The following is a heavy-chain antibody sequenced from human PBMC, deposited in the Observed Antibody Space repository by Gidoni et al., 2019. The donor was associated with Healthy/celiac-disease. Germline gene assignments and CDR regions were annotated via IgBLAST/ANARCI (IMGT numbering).Heavy chain of an antibody. J-gene: IGHJ4*02. CDR3: ARGRNYYDSSGYYEYYFDY. CDR2: INHSGST. CDR1: GGSFSGYY. V-gene: IGHV4-34*01. D-gene: IGHD3-22*01. Sequence: QVQLQQWGAGLLKPSETLSLTCAVYGGSFSGYYWSWIRQPPGKGLEWIGEINHSGSTNYNPSLKSRVTISVDTSKNQFSLKLSSVTAADTAVYYCARGRNYYDSSGYYEYYFDYWGQGTLVTVSS.